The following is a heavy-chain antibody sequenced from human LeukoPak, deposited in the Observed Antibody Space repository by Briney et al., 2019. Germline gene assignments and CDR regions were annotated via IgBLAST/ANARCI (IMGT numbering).Heavy chain of an antibody. CDR3: ARLKSSVLRFLEWLSFDY. CDR2: IYTSGST. D-gene: IGHD3-3*01. Sequence: SETLSLTCTVSGGSISSGDYYWSWIRQPAGKGLEWIGRIYTSGSTNYNPSLKSRVTMSVDTSKNQFSLKLSSVTAADTAVYYCARLKSSVLRFLEWLSFDYWGQGTLVTVSS. J-gene: IGHJ4*02. CDR1: GGSISSGDYY. V-gene: IGHV4-61*02.